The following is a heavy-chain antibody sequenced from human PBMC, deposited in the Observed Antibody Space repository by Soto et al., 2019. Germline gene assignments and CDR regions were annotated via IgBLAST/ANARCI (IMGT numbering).Heavy chain of an antibody. V-gene: IGHV3-23*01. CDR3: AKDDDFWSGYLVSYYYGMDV. D-gene: IGHD3-3*01. CDR1: GFTFSSYA. J-gene: IGHJ6*02. CDR2: ISGSGGSS. Sequence: GGSLRLSCAASGFTFSSYAMSWVRQAPGKGLEWVSAISGSGGSSYYADSVKGRFTISRDNSKNTLYLQMNSLRAEDTAVYYCAKDDDFWSGYLVSYYYGMDVWGPGTSVTVSS.